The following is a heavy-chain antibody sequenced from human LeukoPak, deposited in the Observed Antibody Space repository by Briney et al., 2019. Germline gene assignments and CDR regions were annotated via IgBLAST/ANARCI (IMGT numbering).Heavy chain of an antibody. CDR3: AKDTRKGEKWIQPAPFDY. CDR2: ISGSGGST. D-gene: IGHD5-18*01. Sequence: GGTLRLSCAASGFTFSSYGMSWVRQAPGKGLEWVSAISGSGGSTYYADSVKGRFTISRDNSKNTLYLQMNSLRAEGTAVYYCAKDTRKGEKWIQPAPFDYWGQGTLVTVSS. CDR1: GFTFSSYG. J-gene: IGHJ4*02. V-gene: IGHV3-23*01.